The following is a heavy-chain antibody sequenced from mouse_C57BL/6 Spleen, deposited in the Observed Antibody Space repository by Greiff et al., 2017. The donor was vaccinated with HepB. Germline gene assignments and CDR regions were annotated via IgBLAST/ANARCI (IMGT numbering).Heavy chain of an antibody. Sequence: EVHLVESGGGLVQPKGSLKLSCAASGFSFNTYAMNWVRQAPGKGLEWVARIRSKSNNYATYYADSVKDRFTISRDDSESMLYLQMNNLKTEDTAMYYCVRQETARDAMDYWGQGTSVTVSS. J-gene: IGHJ4*01. V-gene: IGHV10-1*01. CDR2: IRSKSNNYAT. CDR1: GFSFNTYA. D-gene: IGHD3-2*01. CDR3: VRQETARDAMDY.